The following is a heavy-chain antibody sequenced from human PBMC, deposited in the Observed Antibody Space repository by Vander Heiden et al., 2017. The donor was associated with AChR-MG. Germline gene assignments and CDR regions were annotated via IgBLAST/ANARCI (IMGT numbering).Heavy chain of an antibody. CDR1: RFTVSSQA. CDR3: AREIWVQAGFGESVDY. Sequence: QVQLVESWGGVVQPGMSLRLSCAASRFTVSSQARHWVRQAPGKGLEWVAVMWSEGSTKKHADSVKGRFTISRDNSKNTLFLQMNSLRAEDTSIYYCAREIWVQAGFGESVDYWGQGTLVTVSS. CDR2: MWSEGSTK. V-gene: IGHV3-33*08. J-gene: IGHJ4*02. D-gene: IGHD3-10*01.